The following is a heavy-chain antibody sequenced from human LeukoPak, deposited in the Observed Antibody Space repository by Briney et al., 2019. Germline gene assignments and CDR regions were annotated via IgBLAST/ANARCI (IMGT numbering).Heavy chain of an antibody. Sequence: KASETLSLTRTVSGVSISGYYWSWVRQPPGKGLEWIGYIYNSGSTKYNPSLKSRVTVSVDTSKNQFSLKLSSVTAADTAVYYCARARPDTAMAVDYWGQGTLVTVSS. CDR1: GVSISGYY. J-gene: IGHJ4*02. D-gene: IGHD5-18*01. CDR2: IYNSGST. CDR3: ARARPDTAMAVDY. V-gene: IGHV4-59*01.